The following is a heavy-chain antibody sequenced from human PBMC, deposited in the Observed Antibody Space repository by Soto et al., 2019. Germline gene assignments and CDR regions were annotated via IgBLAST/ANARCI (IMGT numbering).Heavy chain of an antibody. CDR2: IYHSGST. CDR3: ARLTLGANYVWGSYRYTSWLFDY. J-gene: IGHJ4*02. Sequence: SETLSLTCAVSGGPISSSNWWSWVRQPPGKGLEWIGEIYHSGSTNYNPSLKSRVTISVDKSKNQFSLKLSSVTAADTAVYYCARLTLGANYVWGSYRYTSWLFDYWGQGTLVTVSS. CDR1: GGPISSSNW. D-gene: IGHD3-16*02. V-gene: IGHV4-4*02.